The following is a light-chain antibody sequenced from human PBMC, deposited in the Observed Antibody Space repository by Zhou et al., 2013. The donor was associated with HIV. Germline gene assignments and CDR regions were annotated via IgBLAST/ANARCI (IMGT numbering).Light chain of an antibody. CDR1: QSVSSK. J-gene: IGKJ1*01. CDR3: QQYNYWPPT. Sequence: EIVMTQSPATLSVSPGERATLSCRASQSVSSKLAWYQQKPGQAPRLLIYGASTRATGIPARFSGSGSGTEFTLTISSLQSEDFAVYYCQQYNYWPPTFGHGTKVEVK. CDR2: GAS. V-gene: IGKV3-15*01.